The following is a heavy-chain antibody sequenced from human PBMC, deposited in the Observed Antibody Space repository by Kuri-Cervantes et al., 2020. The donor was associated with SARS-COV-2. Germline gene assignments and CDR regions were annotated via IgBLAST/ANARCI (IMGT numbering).Heavy chain of an antibody. CDR2: ISSSGSTI. CDR3: ARERYCSSTSCPNDAFDI. V-gene: IGHV3-11*04. J-gene: IGHJ3*02. Sequence: GEALKISCPASGVTFSDYYMSWIRQAPGKGLEWVSYISSSGSTIYYADSVKGRFTISRDNAKNSLYLQMNSLRAEDTAVYYCARERYCSSTSCPNDAFDIWGQGTMVTVSS. D-gene: IGHD2-2*01. CDR1: GVTFSDYY.